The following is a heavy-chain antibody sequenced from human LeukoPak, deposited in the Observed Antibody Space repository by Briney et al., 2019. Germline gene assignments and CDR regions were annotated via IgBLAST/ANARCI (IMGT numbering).Heavy chain of an antibody. V-gene: IGHV3-33*01. CDR1: GFTFSSYG. J-gene: IGHJ6*03. CDR3: ARDSPYDSSGYHYYYYMDV. D-gene: IGHD3-22*01. Sequence: PGGSLRLSCAASGFTFSSYGMHWVRQAPGKGLEWVAVIWYDGSNKYYADSVKGRFTISRDNSKNTLYLQMNSLRAEDTAVYYCARDSPYDSSGYHYYYYMDVWGKGTTVTVSS. CDR2: IWYDGSNK.